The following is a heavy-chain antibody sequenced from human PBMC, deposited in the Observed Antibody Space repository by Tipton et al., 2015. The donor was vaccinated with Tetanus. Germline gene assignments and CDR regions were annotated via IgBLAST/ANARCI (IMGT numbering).Heavy chain of an antibody. D-gene: IGHD1-1*01. V-gene: IGHV3-7*01. CDR2: IKEDGSER. CDR1: GFTFTNYW. Sequence: SLRLSCAASGFTFTNYWLSWVRQAPGRGLEWVANIKEDGSERNYVDSVKGRFTISRDNARNSLYLQMNSLRAEDTAVYYCTRDRDWTLDVWGQGTTVTVSS. J-gene: IGHJ6*02. CDR3: TRDRDWTLDV.